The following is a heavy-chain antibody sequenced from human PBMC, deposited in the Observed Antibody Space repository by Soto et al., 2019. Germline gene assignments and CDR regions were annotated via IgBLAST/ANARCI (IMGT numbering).Heavy chain of an antibody. Sequence: ASVKVSCKASGYTFTSYAMHWVRQAPGQRLEWMGWINAGNGNTKYSQKFQGRVTITRDTSASTAYMELSSLRSEDTAVYYCASDRRRLAAAGELPFDYWGQGTLVTVSS. J-gene: IGHJ4*02. D-gene: IGHD6-13*01. CDR3: ASDRRRLAAAGELPFDY. CDR2: INAGNGNT. CDR1: GYTFTSYA. V-gene: IGHV1-3*01.